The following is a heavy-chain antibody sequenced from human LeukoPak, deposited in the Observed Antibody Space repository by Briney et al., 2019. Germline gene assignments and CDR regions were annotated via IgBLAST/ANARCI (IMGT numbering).Heavy chain of an antibody. CDR1: GGSISSGGYY. CDR2: IYYSGST. Sequence: SQTLSHTCTVSGGSISSGGYYWSWIRQHPGKGLEWIGYIYYSGSTYYNPSLKSRVTISVDTSKNQFSLKLSSVTAADTAVYYCARGGNYYDSKTDAFDIWGQGTMVTVPS. V-gene: IGHV4-31*03. D-gene: IGHD3-22*01. J-gene: IGHJ3*02. CDR3: ARGGNYYDSKTDAFDI.